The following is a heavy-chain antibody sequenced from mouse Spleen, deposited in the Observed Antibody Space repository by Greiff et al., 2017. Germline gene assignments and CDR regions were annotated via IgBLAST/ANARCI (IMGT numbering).Heavy chain of an antibody. CDR3: ARKRYYGSSYEAMDY. D-gene: IGHD1-1*01. J-gene: IGHJ4*01. V-gene: IGHV2-9-1*01. CDR2: IWTGGGT. Sequence: VKVVESGPGLVAPSQSLSITCTVSGFSLTSYAISWVRQPPGKGLEWLGVIWTGGGTNYNSALKSRLSISKDNSKSQVFLKMNSLQTDDTARYYCARKRYYGSSYEAMDYWGQGTSVTVSS. CDR1: GFSLTSYA.